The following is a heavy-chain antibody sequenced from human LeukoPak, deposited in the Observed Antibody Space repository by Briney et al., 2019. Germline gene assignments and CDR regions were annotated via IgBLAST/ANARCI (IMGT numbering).Heavy chain of an antibody. CDR2: ISGSGGST. CDR3: ARQPGKQLVPLGYYYYGMDV. CDR1: GFTFSSYA. J-gene: IGHJ6*02. D-gene: IGHD6-6*01. V-gene: IGHV3-23*01. Sequence: GGSLRLSRAASGFTFSSYAMSWVRQAPGKGLEWVSAISGSGGSTYYADSVKGRFTISRDNSKNTLYLQMNSLRAEDTAVYYCARQPGKQLVPLGYYYYGMDVWGQGTTVTVSS.